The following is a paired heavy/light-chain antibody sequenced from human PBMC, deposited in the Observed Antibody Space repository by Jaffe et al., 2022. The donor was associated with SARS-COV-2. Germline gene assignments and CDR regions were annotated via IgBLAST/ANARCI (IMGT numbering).Light chain of an antibody. Sequence: DIQLTQSPSFLSASVGDRVTITCRASQGISSYLAWYQQKPGKAPKLLIYAASTLQSGVPSRFSGSGSGTEFTLTISSLQPEDFATYYCQQLNSYLMYTFGQGTKLEIK. J-gene: IGKJ2*01. CDR1: QGISSY. CDR2: AAS. CDR3: QQLNSYLMYT. V-gene: IGKV1-9*01.
Heavy chain of an antibody. V-gene: IGHV6-1*01. J-gene: IGHJ6*02. CDR1: GDSVSSNSAA. CDR3: ARVAAAAGIPTYYYGMDV. D-gene: IGHD6-13*01. CDR2: TYYRSKWYN. Sequence: QVQLQQSGPGLVKPSQTLSLTCAISGDSVSSNSAAWNWIRQSPSRGLEWLGRTYYRSKWYNDYAVSVKSRITINPDTSKNQFSLQLNSVTPEDTAVYYCARVAAAAGIPTYYYGMDVWGQGTTVTVSS.